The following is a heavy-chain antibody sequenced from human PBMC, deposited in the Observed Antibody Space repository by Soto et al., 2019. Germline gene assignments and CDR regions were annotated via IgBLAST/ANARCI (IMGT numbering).Heavy chain of an antibody. V-gene: IGHV4-30-2*01. CDR2: MYHSGST. CDR3: AREGRAYCSGGSPSRAGDCYSVDY. D-gene: IGHD2-15*01. J-gene: IGHJ4*02. Sequence: PSETLSLTCAVSGAANTTGGYSWSWMRQPPGNGLQWIGYMYHSGSTNYNPSLKSRVTISVDTSKNQFSLKLSSVTAADTAVYYCAREGRAYCSGGSPSRAGDCYSVDYWGQGTLVTVSS. CDR1: GAANTTGGYS.